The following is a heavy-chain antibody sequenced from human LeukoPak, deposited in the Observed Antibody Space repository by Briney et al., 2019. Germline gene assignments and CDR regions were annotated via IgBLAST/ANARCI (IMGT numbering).Heavy chain of an antibody. D-gene: IGHD6-19*01. Sequence: ASVKVSCKASGYTFTGYYMHWVRQAPGQGLEWMGRINPNSGGTNYAQKFQGRVTMTRDTSIGTAYMELSRLRSDDTAVYYCARATPGIAVANYWGQGTLVTVSS. V-gene: IGHV1-2*06. CDR1: GYTFTGYY. CDR2: INPNSGGT. J-gene: IGHJ4*02. CDR3: ARATPGIAVANY.